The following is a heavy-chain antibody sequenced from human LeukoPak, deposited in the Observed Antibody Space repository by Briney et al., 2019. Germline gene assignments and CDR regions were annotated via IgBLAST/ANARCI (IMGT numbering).Heavy chain of an antibody. CDR3: TKGGLESRRFDP. CDR2: IRYDGSNQ. J-gene: IGHJ5*02. D-gene: IGHD1-1*01. Sequence: GGSLRLSCAASGFTFSSYGMHWVRQAPGKGLEWVAFIRYDGSNQFYADSVKGRFTISRDNSKNTLYLQMNSLRTEDTAVYYCTKGGLESRRFDPWGQGTLVTVSS. V-gene: IGHV3-30*02. CDR1: GFTFSSYG.